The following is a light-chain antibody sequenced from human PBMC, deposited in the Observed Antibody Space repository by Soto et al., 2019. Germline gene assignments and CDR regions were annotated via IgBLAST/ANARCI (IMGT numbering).Light chain of an antibody. Sequence: DIQMTQSPSSVSASVGDRVTITCRASQGIGKWLAWYQQKPGTAPKLLIYAASTLQSGVPSRFSGSGSGTDFTLTISTLQSEDFATYYCQQGNCFPLTFGGGTKVEIK. CDR2: AAS. V-gene: IGKV1D-12*01. CDR3: QQGNCFPLT. CDR1: QGIGKW. J-gene: IGKJ4*01.